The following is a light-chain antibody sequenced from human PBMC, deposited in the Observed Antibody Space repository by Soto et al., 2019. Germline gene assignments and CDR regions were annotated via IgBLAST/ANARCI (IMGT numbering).Light chain of an antibody. J-gene: IGKJ4*01. CDR1: QTIRTS. V-gene: IGKV3-20*01. Sequence: IVITHPPDTLSLSPGDRAPLSCRASQTIRTSLAWYQQRPGQAPRLLIFDASRKTFGVPDRFSGSGSGTDFTLTINRLEPEDFAVYFCQQYGSSVTFGGGTKVDIK. CDR2: DAS. CDR3: QQYGSSVT.